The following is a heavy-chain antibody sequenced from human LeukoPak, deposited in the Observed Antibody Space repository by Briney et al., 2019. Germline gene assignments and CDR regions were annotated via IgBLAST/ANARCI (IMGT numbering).Heavy chain of an antibody. V-gene: IGHV1-3*01. J-gene: IGHJ5*02. CDR3: ARAKHDIVVVVAANWFDP. Sequence: ASVKVSCKASRYTFTSYAMHWVRQAPGQRLEWMGWINAGNGNTKYSQKFQGRVTITRDTSASTAYMELSSLRSEDSAVYYCARAKHDIVVVVAANWFDPWGQGTLVTVSS. CDR2: INAGNGNT. CDR1: RYTFTSYA. D-gene: IGHD2-15*01.